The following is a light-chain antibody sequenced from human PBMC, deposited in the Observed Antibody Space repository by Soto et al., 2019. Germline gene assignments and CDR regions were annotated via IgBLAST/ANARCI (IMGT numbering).Light chain of an antibody. J-gene: IGLJ1*01. V-gene: IGLV1-51*02. CDR3: GTWDSSLSAFYV. CDR2: ENN. Sequence: QSVLTQPPSVSAAPGQKVTISCSGTNSNIGNNYVSWYQQLPGTAPKFLIYENNKRPSGIPDRFSGSKSGTSATLGITGLQTGDEADYYCGTWDSSLSAFYVFGTGTKVTVL. CDR1: NSNIGNNY.